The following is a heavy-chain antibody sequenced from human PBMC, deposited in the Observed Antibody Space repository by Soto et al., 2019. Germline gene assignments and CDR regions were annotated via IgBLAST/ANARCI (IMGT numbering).Heavy chain of an antibody. Sequence: GGSLRLSCAASGFTFSSYAMSWVRQAPGKGLEWVSAISGSGGSTYYADSVKGRFTISRDNSKNTLYLQMNSLRAEDTAVYYRAKMDDTVTMVRGVIINTGGIDYWGQGTLVTVSS. V-gene: IGHV3-23*01. CDR1: GFTFSSYA. J-gene: IGHJ4*02. CDR3: AKMDDTVTMVRGVIINTGGIDY. D-gene: IGHD3-10*01. CDR2: ISGSGGST.